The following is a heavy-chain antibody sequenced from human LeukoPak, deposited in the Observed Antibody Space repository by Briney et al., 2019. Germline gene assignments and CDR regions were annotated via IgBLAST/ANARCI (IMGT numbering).Heavy chain of an antibody. D-gene: IGHD3-3*01. CDR1: GCTFSSYW. Sequence: GGSLRLSFVASGCTFSSYWLSWVRQAPGKGREWVAIIKQDGCEKYYVDSVKGRFTISRDNAKNSLYLQMNSLRAEDTAVYYCATFGGYDFWSGYYTIGSEYFQHWGQGNLVTVSS. CDR3: ATFGGYDFWSGYYTIGSEYFQH. J-gene: IGHJ1*01. V-gene: IGHV3-7*01. CDR2: IKQDGCEK.